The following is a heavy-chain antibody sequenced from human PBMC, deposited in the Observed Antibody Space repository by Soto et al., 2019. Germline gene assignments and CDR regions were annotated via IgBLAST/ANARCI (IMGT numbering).Heavy chain of an antibody. D-gene: IGHD5-18*01. V-gene: IGHV3-33*01. CDR1: GFTFSSYG. J-gene: IGHJ4*02. CDR3: AREDSYGYN. Sequence: PGGSLRLSCAASGFTFSSYGMHWVRQAPGKGLEWVAVIWYDGSNKYYADSEKGRITISRDNSKNTLYLQMNSLRAEDTAVYYCAREDSYGYNWGQGTLVTVSS. CDR2: IWYDGSNK.